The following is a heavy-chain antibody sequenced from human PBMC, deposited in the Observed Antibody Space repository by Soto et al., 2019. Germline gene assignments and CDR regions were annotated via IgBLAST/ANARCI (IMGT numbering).Heavy chain of an antibody. J-gene: IGHJ6*02. CDR3: ASGTWRRYYYYGMDV. V-gene: IGHV1-18*01. Sequence: GASVKVSCKASGYTFTSYGISWVRQAPGQGLEWMGWISAYNGNTNYAQELQGRVTMTTDTSTSTAYMELRSLRSDDTAVYYCASGTWRRYYYYGMDVWGQGTTVTVSS. CDR2: ISAYNGNT. CDR1: GYTFTSYG. D-gene: IGHD1-1*01.